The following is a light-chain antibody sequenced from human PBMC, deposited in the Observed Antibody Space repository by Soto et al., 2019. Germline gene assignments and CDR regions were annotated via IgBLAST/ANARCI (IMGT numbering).Light chain of an antibody. J-gene: IGLJ2*01. CDR3: SSYTGEKDYVV. Sequence: QSALTQPASVSGSPGQSISISCTGTSSDIGRYKYVSWYQHYPGKAPKLIIYGVTKRPSGVSNRFSGSKSGNTASLTISGLQDADEADYYCSSYTGEKDYVVLGGGTKLTVL. CDR1: SSDIGRYKY. V-gene: IGLV2-14*03. CDR2: GVT.